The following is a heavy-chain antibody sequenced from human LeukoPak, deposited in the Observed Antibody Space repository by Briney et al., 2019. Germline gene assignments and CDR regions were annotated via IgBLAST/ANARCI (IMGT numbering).Heavy chain of an antibody. J-gene: IGHJ4*02. CDR1: GFSVSSNG. V-gene: IGHV3-23*01. D-gene: IGHD4-23*01. CDR3: AKDATPRNSIWDYFGK. Sequence: GGSLTLSCAVSGFSVSSNGMSWVRQAPGKGPEWVSSIGGPTETFYADSVKGRFTVSRDNSQNTLYLQMNSLRAEDTAVYYCAKDATPRNSIWDYFGKWGQGALVTVST. CDR2: IGGPTET.